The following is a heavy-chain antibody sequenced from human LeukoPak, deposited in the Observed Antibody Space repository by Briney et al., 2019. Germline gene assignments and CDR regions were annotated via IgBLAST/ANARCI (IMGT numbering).Heavy chain of an antibody. V-gene: IGHV3-64*02. D-gene: IGHD6-13*01. CDR3: ARQAAGVVY. CDR1: GFTFSTYA. Sequence: PGGSLRLSCAASGFTFSTYAIHWVRQAPGKGLEYVSGVSRKGDSTYYADSVKGRFTISRDNSKNTLYLQMGGLRAEDMAVYYCARQAAGVVYWGQGTLVTVSS. CDR2: VSRKGDST. J-gene: IGHJ4*02.